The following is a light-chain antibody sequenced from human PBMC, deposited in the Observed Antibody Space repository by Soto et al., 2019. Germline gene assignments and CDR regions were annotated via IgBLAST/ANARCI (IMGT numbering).Light chain of an antibody. CDR2: AAS. CDR3: QQLNSYPYT. CDR1: QGISSY. J-gene: IGKJ2*01. Sequence: IQLTQSPSSLSASVGDRVTCTCRASQGISSYLAWYQQKPGKAPELLIYAASTLQSGVPSRFSGSGSGTDFTLTISSLQPEDFATYYCQQLNSYPYTFAQGTKLEIK. V-gene: IGKV1-9*01.